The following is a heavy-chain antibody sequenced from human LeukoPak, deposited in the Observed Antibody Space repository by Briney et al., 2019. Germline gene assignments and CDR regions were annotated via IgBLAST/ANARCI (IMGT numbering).Heavy chain of an antibody. CDR2: IWYDGSNK. Sequence: PGGSLRLSCAASGFTFSSYGMHWVRQAPGKGLEWVAVIWYDGSNKYYADSVKGRITISRDNSKNTLYLQMNSLRAEDTAVYYCAREANSAFFDYWGQGTLVTVSS. CDR3: AREANSAFFDY. J-gene: IGHJ4*02. D-gene: IGHD4-23*01. CDR1: GFTFSSYG. V-gene: IGHV3-33*01.